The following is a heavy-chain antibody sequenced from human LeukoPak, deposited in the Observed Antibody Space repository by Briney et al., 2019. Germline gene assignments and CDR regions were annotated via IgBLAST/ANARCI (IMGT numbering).Heavy chain of an antibody. CDR1: GYIFNNYG. Sequence: GASVKVSCKASGYIFNNYGIGWVRQAPGQGLEWMGWISPYRGDTEYAQRSQGRVTMTTDTSTSTAYMEVRSLRSDDTAVYYCARQVLIVGGRYGMDVWGQGTTVTVSS. J-gene: IGHJ6*02. V-gene: IGHV1-18*01. CDR3: ARQVLIVGGRYGMDV. CDR2: ISPYRGDT. D-gene: IGHD3-22*01.